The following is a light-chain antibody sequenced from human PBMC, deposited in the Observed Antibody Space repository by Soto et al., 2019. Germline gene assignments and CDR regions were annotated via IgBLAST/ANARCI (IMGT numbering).Light chain of an antibody. V-gene: IGKV3-20*01. CDR1: QSVSSSY. Sequence: EIVLTQSPGTLSLSPGERATLSCRASQSVSSSYLAWYQQKPGQAPRLHHCGGSSRDTGSTDRFSGRGSGTDFPLTISRLESEDFGVYYCQQYGSSPPWTFGQGTKVDIK. J-gene: IGKJ1*01. CDR3: QQYGSSPPWT. CDR2: GGS.